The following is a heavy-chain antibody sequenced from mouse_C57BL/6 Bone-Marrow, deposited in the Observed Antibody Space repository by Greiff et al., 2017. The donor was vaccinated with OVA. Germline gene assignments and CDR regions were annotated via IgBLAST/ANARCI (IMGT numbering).Heavy chain of an antibody. CDR3: VRGLLRFAY. D-gene: IGHD1-1*01. CDR1: GFSFNTSA. J-gene: IGHJ3*01. V-gene: IGHV10-1*01. Sequence: EVQLVESGGGLVQPKGSLKLSCAASGFSFNTSAMNWVRQAPGKGLEWVARIRSKSNNYATYYADSVKDRFTISRDDSESMLYLQMNNLKTEDTAMYYCVRGLLRFAYWGQGTLVTVSA. CDR2: IRSKSNNYAT.